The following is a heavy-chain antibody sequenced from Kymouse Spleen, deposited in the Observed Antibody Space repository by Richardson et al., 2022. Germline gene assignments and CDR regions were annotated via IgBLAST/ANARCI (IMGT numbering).Heavy chain of an antibody. V-gene: IGHV3-21*03. Sequence: EVQLVESGGGLVKPGGSLRLSCAASGFTFSSYSMNWVRQAPGKGLEWVSSISSSSSYIYYADSVKGRFTISRDNAKNSLYLQMNSLRAEDTAVYYCAREGDMQQLVLYYYYYGMDVWGQGTTVTVSS. J-gene: IGHJ6*02. CDR2: ISSSSSYI. CDR3: AREGDMQQLVLYYYYYGMDV. D-gene: IGHD6-13*01. CDR1: GFTFSSYS.